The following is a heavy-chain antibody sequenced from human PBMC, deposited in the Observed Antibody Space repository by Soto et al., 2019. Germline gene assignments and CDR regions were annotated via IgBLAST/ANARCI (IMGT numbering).Heavy chain of an antibody. CDR3: ARTIVARAANDDFAF. V-gene: IGHV3-20*01. J-gene: IGHJ3*01. CDR1: GFTFDDYG. D-gene: IGHD6-6*01. Sequence: EVQLVESGGRVVPPGGSLRLSCAASGFTFDDYGMSWVRQVPGKGLEWVCGINWNGGGTGFADSVKGRFTISRDNAKNSLYLQMNSLRAEDTALYHCARTIVARAANDDFAFWGQGTMVTVSS. CDR2: INWNGGGT.